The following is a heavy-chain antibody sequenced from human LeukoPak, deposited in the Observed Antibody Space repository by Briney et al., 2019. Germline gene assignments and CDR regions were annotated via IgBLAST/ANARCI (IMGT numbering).Heavy chain of an antibody. CDR1: GGSFSGYY. CDR2: INHSGST. Sequence: SETLSLTCAVYGGSFSGYYWSWIRQPPGKGLEWIGEINHSGSTNYNPSLKSRVTISVDTSKNQSSLKLSSVTAADTAVYYCATAPGSPYYYYYMDVWGKGTTVTVSS. J-gene: IGHJ6*03. V-gene: IGHV4-34*01. CDR3: ATAPGSPYYYYYMDV.